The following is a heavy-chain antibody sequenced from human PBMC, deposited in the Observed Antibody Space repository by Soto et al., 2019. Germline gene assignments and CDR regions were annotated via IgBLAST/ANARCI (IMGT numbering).Heavy chain of an antibody. J-gene: IGHJ4*02. Sequence: ASVKVSCKASEGTFSSYAISWVRQAPGQGLEWMGGIIPIFGTANYAQKFQGRVTITADESTSTAYMELSSLRSEDTAVYYCARNPGDYSHRYFDYWGQGTLVTVSS. CDR3: ARNPGDYSHRYFDY. CDR1: EGTFSSYA. V-gene: IGHV1-69*13. D-gene: IGHD4-17*01. CDR2: IIPIFGTA.